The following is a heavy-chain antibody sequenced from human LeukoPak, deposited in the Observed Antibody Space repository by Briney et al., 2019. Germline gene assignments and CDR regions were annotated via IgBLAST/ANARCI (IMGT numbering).Heavy chain of an antibody. CDR3: ARDRSYYDSSVLYGMDV. J-gene: IGHJ6*02. V-gene: IGHV1-18*01. D-gene: IGHD3-22*01. CDR2: ISAYNGNT. Sequence: ASVKVSCKASGYTFTSYGISWVRQAPGQGLEWMGWISAYNGNTNYAQKLQGRVTMTTDTSTSTAYMELRSLRSDDTAVYYCARDRSYYDSSVLYGMDVWGQGTTVTVSS. CDR1: GYTFTSYG.